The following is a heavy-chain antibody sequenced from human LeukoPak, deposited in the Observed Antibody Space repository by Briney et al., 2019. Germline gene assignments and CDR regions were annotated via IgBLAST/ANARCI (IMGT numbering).Heavy chain of an antibody. D-gene: IGHD3-10*01. CDR2: IIPILGIA. J-gene: IGHJ4*02. V-gene: IGHV1-69*04. Sequence: ASVKVSCKAPGGTFSSYAISWVRQVPGQGLEWMGRIIPILGIANYAQKFQGRVTITADKSTSTAYMELSSLRSEDTAVYYCATTYYYGLGSPPYYFDYWGQGTLVTVSS. CDR1: GGTFSSYA. CDR3: ATTYYYGLGSPPYYFDY.